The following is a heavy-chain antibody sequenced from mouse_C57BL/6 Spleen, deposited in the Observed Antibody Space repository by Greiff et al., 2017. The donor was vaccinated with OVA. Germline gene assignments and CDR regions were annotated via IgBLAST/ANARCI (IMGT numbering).Heavy chain of an antibody. D-gene: IGHD1-1*01. J-gene: IGHJ1*03. Sequence: QVQLQQPGAELVRPGSSVKLSCKASGYTFTSYWMHWVKQRPIQGLEWIGNIDPSDSETHYNQKFKDKATLTVDKSSSTAYMQRSSLTSEDSAVYYCARGKPITTVVAHWYFDVWGTGTTVTVSS. CDR1: GYTFTSYW. CDR2: IDPSDSET. V-gene: IGHV1-52*01. CDR3: ARGKPITTVVAHWYFDV.